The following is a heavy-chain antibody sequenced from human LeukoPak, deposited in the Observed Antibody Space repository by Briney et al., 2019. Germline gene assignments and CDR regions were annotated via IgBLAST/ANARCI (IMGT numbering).Heavy chain of an antibody. J-gene: IGHJ4*02. CDR3: ARGSGFWRGFDY. CDR2: INHSGST. D-gene: IGHD3-3*01. Sequence: SETLSLTCVVYGGSFSGYYWSWFRQPPGKGLEWIGEINHSGSTNYNPSLKSRVTISVDTSKNQFSLKLSSVIAADTAVYYCARGSGFWRGFDYWGQGTLVTVSS. V-gene: IGHV4-34*01. CDR1: GGSFSGYY.